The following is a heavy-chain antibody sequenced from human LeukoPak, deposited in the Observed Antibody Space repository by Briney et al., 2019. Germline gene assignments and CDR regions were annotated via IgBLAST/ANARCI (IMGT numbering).Heavy chain of an antibody. J-gene: IGHJ5*02. Sequence: GGSLRLSCAASGFTFSSYAMHWVRQAPGKGLEWVAVISYDGSNKYYADSVKGRFTISRDNSKNTLYLQMNSLRAEDTAVYYCARGYYYGSGSYYNDWFDPWGQGTLVTVSS. D-gene: IGHD3-10*01. V-gene: IGHV3-30-3*01. CDR1: GFTFSSYA. CDR2: ISYDGSNK. CDR3: ARGYYYGSGSYYNDWFDP.